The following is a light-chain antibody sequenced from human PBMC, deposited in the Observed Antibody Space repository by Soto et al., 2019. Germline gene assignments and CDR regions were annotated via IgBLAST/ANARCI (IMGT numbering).Light chain of an antibody. CDR2: GAS. J-gene: IGKJ5*01. V-gene: IGKV3-20*01. CDR3: QQYGSSSIT. CDR1: QSVGSIY. Sequence: EIVLTQSPGTLSLSPGERATLSCRASQSVGSIYLAWYQQRPGQAPRLLIYGASTRATGIPVRFSGSGSGTDFTLTISGLEPEDFAVYYCQQYGSSSITFGQGTRLEI.